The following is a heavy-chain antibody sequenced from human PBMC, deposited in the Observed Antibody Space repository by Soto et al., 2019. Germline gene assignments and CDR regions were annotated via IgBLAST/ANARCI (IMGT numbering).Heavy chain of an antibody. J-gene: IGHJ4*02. D-gene: IGHD2-15*01. V-gene: IGHV3-23*01. Sequence: GSLRLSGPASVFTFSSYAMSWVRQAPGKGLEWVSAIGGSGGSTYYADSVKGRFTISRDNSKNTLYLQMNSLRAEDTAVYYCATHRIPDYWGQGTLVTVSS. CDR3: ATHRIPDY. CDR1: VFTFSSYA. CDR2: IGGSGGST.